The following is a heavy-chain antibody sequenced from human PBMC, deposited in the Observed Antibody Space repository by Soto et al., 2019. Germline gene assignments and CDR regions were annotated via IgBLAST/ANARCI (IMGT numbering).Heavy chain of an antibody. J-gene: IGHJ6*02. Sequence: EVQLVQSGAEVKKPGESLKISCKGSGYSFTSYWIGWARQMPGKGLEWMGIIYPGDSDTRYSPSFQGQVTISADKSNSTADLQWSSLKASDTAMYYCARTAAAGKYYYGMDVWGQGTTVTVSS. CDR2: IYPGDSDT. CDR1: GYSFTSYW. V-gene: IGHV5-51*01. CDR3: ARTAAAGKYYYGMDV. D-gene: IGHD6-13*01.